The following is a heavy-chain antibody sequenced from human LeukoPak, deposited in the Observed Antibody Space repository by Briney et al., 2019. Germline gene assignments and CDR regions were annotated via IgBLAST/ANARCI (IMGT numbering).Heavy chain of an antibody. V-gene: IGHV3-33*01. J-gene: IGHJ4*02. CDR2: IWYDGSKK. Sequence: PGRSLRLSCAASGFSFDTHGMLWVRQAPGKGLEWVAVIWYDGSKKYYADSVKGRFTISRDNSKKSLFLQMNSLGAEDTALYYCARDVFADSSGGSFDFWGQGTLVTVSS. CDR1: GFSFDTHG. CDR3: ARDVFADSSGGSFDF. D-gene: IGHD3-16*01.